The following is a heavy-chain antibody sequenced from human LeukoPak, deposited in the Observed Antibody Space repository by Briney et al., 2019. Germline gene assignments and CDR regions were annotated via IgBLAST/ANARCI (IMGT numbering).Heavy chain of an antibody. J-gene: IGHJ5*02. V-gene: IGHV3-74*01. Sequence: GGSLRLSCVASGFTFSSYLVHWVRQAPGKGLAWVSRINSDGSSTSYADCVKGRFTISRDNAKNALYLQMNSLRAEDTAVYYCASGFSDTSGSTWGQGTLVTVSS. CDR2: INSDGSST. D-gene: IGHD3-22*01. CDR1: GFTFSSYL. CDR3: ASGFSDTSGST.